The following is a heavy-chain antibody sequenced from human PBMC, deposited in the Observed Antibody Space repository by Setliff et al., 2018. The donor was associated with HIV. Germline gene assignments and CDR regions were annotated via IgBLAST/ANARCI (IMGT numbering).Heavy chain of an antibody. CDR3: AREGSPIYYFDY. CDR1: GYTFTSYG. Sequence: ASVKVSCKASGYTFTSYGISWVRQAPGQGLQWMGWISAYSGNTNYAQKLQGRVTMTRDTSISTAYMEVSSLRSDDTAVYYCAREGSPIYYFDYWSQGTLVTVSS. J-gene: IGHJ4*02. V-gene: IGHV1-18*01. CDR2: ISAYSGNT. D-gene: IGHD3-10*01.